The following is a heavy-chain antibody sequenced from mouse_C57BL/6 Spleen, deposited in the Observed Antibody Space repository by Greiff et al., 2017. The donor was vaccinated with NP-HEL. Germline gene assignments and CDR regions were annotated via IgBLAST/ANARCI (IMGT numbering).Heavy chain of an antibody. CDR3: AREDDGYYRDAMDY. CDR1: GFTFSDYG. J-gene: IGHJ4*01. Sequence: EVQLVESGGGLVKPGGSLKLSCAASGFTFSDYGMHWVRQAPEKGLEWVAYISSGSSTIYYADTVNGRFTISRDNAKNTLFLQSTSLRSEDTAMYYCAREDDGYYRDAMDYWGQGTSVTVSS. D-gene: IGHD2-3*01. V-gene: IGHV5-17*01. CDR2: ISSGSSTI.